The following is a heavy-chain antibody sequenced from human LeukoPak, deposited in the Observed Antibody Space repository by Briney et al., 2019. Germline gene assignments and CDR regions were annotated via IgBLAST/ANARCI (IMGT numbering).Heavy chain of an antibody. D-gene: IGHD6-19*01. CDR2: ISSSGSTI. J-gene: IGHJ6*03. CDR3: ARDHQIAVAGPYYYYYYYMDV. V-gene: IGHV3-48*04. CDR1: GFTFSSYG. Sequence: GGSLRLSCAASGFTFSSYGMSWVRQAPGKGLEWVSYISSSGSTIYYADSVKGRFTISRDNAKNSLYLQMNSLRAEDTAVYYCARDHQIAVAGPYYYYYYYMDVWGKGTTVTISS.